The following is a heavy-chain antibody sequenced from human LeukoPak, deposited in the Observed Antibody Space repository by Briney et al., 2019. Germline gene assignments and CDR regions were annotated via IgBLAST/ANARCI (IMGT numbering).Heavy chain of an antibody. CDR2: ISADGRSK. Sequence: GGSLRFSCAASGFIFGNYAFHWVRQAPGNGLEWVAVISADGRSKYYTDSVKGRFTMSRDKNTMYVRMNNLRAEDTAVYYCTKDGRVASAATRPTYYYGMDVWGQGTTVIVSS. V-gene: IGHV3-30*10. CDR1: GFIFGNYA. CDR3: TKDGRVASAATRPTYYYGMDV. J-gene: IGHJ6*02. D-gene: IGHD2-15*01.